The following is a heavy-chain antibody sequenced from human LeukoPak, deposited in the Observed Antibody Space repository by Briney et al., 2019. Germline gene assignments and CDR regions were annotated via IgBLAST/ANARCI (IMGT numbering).Heavy chain of an antibody. J-gene: IGHJ4*02. D-gene: IGHD4-17*01. Sequence: PGGSLRLSCAASGFTFSSYAMSWLCQPPGKGLEWVGEINHSGSTNYNPSLKSRVTISVDTSQNQFSLKLSSVTAADTAVYYCARSAVTTQLDYWGQGTLVTVSS. CDR3: ARSAVTTQLDY. CDR2: INHSGST. V-gene: IGHV4-34*01. CDR1: GFTFSSYA.